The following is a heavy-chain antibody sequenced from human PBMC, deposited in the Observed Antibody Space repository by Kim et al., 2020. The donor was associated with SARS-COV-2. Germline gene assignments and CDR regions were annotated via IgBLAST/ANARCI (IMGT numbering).Heavy chain of an antibody. V-gene: IGHV4-39*01. CDR1: GGSISSSSYY. CDR2: IYYSGST. Sequence: SETLSLTCTVSGGSISSSSYYWGWIRQPPGKGLEWIGSIYYSGSTYYNPSLKSRVTISVDTSKNQFSLKLSSVTAADTAVYYCASDIVVVRYYYGMDVWGQGTTVTVSS. CDR3: ASDIVVVRYYYGMDV. J-gene: IGHJ6*02. D-gene: IGHD2-2*01.